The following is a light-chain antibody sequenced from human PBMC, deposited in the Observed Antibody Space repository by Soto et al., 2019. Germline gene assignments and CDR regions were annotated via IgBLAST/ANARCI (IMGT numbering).Light chain of an antibody. CDR2: DVP. J-gene: IGKJ1*01. CDR1: QSISTR. V-gene: IGKV1-5*01. Sequence: DIQMTQSPSTLSASVGDRVTTTSRASQSISTRLAWYQQKPGKAPKLLIYDVPSLESGVPSRFSGSGSGTEFTLTISSLQPDDFATYYCQHCNTSWTFGQGTKVDI. CDR3: QHCNTSWT.